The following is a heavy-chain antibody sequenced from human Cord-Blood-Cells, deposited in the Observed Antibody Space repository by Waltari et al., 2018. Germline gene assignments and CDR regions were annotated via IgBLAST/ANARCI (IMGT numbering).Heavy chain of an antibody. CDR3: TTDAPRGLIAARNIYYYYMDV. CDR1: GFTFSNAW. Sequence: EVQLVESGGGLVKPGGSLRLSCAASGFTFSNAWMSWVRQAPGKGLEWVGRIKSKTDGGTTDYAAPVKGRFTISRDDSKNTLYLQMNSLKTEDTAVYYCTTDAPRGLIAARNIYYYYMDVWGKGTTVTVSS. D-gene: IGHD6-6*01. J-gene: IGHJ6*03. CDR2: IKSKTDGGTT. V-gene: IGHV3-15*01.